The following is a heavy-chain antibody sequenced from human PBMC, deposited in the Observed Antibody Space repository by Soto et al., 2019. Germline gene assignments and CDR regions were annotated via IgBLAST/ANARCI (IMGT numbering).Heavy chain of an antibody. Sequence: QVQLVQFGAEVKKPGASVKVSCKASGDTFTDCYIHWVRQAPGQGLEWMGTVNPSGGHTTYAQHFLGRMTMTRDTSTSTLYMELASLTSEDTAIYFCARGGHVVVVTAALDYWGQGTLVTVSS. CDR3: ARGGHVVVVTAALDY. V-gene: IGHV1-46*01. D-gene: IGHD2-21*02. CDR2: VNPSGGHT. J-gene: IGHJ4*02. CDR1: GDTFTDCY.